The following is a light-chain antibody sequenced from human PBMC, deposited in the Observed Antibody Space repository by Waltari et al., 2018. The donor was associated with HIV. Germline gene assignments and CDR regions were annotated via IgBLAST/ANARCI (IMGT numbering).Light chain of an antibody. CDR3: QQYHTTPLT. Sequence: EIVMDPSPDSLAVSLGGRAPVHCQYSQSLLDRSINQYFFAWYQQKPGQPPKILVYWASARDSGFPDRFSGGGAETNFTLTINSLKAEDVAVYYCQQYHTTPLTFGGGTRVEIK. V-gene: IGKV4-1*01. CDR1: QSLLDRSINQYF. CDR2: WAS. J-gene: IGKJ4*01.